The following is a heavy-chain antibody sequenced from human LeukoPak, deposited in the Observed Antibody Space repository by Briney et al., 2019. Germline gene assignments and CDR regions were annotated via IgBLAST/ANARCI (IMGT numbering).Heavy chain of an antibody. Sequence: GGSLRLSCAASGFTFSTYNMNWVRQAPGKGLEWVSYISRSSSTIYYADSVKGRFTISRDNAKNSLYLQMNSLRAEDTAVYYCARDFPYYYDTSGYHLDYWGQGTLVTVSS. CDR1: GFTFSTYN. D-gene: IGHD3-22*01. V-gene: IGHV3-48*01. CDR2: ISRSSSTI. J-gene: IGHJ4*02. CDR3: ARDFPYYYDTSGYHLDY.